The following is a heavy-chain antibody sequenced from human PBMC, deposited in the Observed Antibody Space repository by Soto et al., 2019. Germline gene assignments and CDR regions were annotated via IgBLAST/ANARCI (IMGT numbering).Heavy chain of an antibody. V-gene: IGHV3-74*01. CDR3: ARGLYGAYGQDF. Sequence: EVQLVESGENLVQPGGSLRLSCAASGFTFSNYWIHCVRQAPGKGLVWVSRIKCDELTTNYADSVKGRFTISRDNAKNTVFVQMQSLRAEHTALYYCARGLYGAYGQDFWGQGILVTVSS. D-gene: IGHD4-17*01. CDR1: GFTFSNYW. J-gene: IGHJ4*02. CDR2: IKCDELTT.